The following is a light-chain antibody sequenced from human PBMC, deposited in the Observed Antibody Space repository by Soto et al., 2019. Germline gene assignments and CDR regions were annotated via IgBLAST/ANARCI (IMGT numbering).Light chain of an antibody. CDR2: GAS. V-gene: IGKV3-20*01. CDR1: QSVSSSY. Sequence: EIVMTQSPATLSVSPGERATLSCRASQSVSSSYLAWYQQKPGQAPRLLIYGASSRATGIPDRFSGSGSGTDFTLTISRLEPEDFAVYYCQQYGSSRTFGQWTKV. J-gene: IGKJ1*01. CDR3: QQYGSSRT.